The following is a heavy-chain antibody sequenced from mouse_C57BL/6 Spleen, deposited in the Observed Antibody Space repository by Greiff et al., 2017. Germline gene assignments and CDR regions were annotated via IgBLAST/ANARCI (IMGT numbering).Heavy chain of an antibody. CDR2: ISYDGSN. D-gene: IGHD1-1*01. CDR3: AREGVNYYGSSYGYFDV. J-gene: IGHJ1*03. CDR1: GYSITSGYY. V-gene: IGHV3-6*01. Sequence: EVKLQQSGPGLVKPSQSLSLTCSVTGYSITSGYYWNWIRQFPGNKLEWMGYISYDGSNNYNPSLKNRISITRDTSKNQFFLKLNSVTTEDTATYYCAREGVNYYGSSYGYFDVWGTGTTVTVSS.